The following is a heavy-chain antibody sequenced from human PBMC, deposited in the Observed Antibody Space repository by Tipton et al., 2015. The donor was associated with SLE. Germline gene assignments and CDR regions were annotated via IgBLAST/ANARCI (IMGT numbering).Heavy chain of an antibody. CDR3: ARGWRPGTGYYYYYYMDV. V-gene: IGHV4-59*01. CDR2: FYYSGRT. D-gene: IGHD3/OR15-3a*01. Sequence: TLSLTCTVSGGSISSYYWSWIRQPPGKGLEWIGYFYYSGRTTYNPSLKSRVTISVDTSKNQFSLHLNSVTAADTAVYYCARGWRPGTGYYYYYYMDVWGKGTAVTVSS. J-gene: IGHJ6*03. CDR1: GGSISSYY.